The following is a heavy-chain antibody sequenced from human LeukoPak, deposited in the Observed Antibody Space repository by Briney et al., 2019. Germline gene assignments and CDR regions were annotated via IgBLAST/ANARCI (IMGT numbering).Heavy chain of an antibody. V-gene: IGHV4-39*07. CDR2: IYYSGST. J-gene: IGHJ5*02. Sequence: SETLSLTCTVSLNSIKSSSYYWGWIRQFPGKGLEWIGYIYYSGSTYYSSSLKSRVTISVDTSKNQFSLKLSSVTAADTAVYYCARTPYYDFWSGIEGFDPWGQGTLVTVSS. D-gene: IGHD3-3*01. CDR3: ARTPYYDFWSGIEGFDP. CDR1: LNSIKSSSYY.